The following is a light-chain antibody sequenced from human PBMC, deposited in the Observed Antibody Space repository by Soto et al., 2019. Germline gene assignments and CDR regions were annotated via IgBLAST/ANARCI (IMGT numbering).Light chain of an antibody. Sequence: EIVMTQSPATLYVSPGERATLSCRASQSVSSNLAWYQQKPCQAPRLLIYGASTRATGIPARFSGSGSGTEFTLTISSLQSEDFAVYYCQQYNNWLPYTFGQGTKLEIK. CDR2: GAS. CDR1: QSVSSN. J-gene: IGKJ2*01. CDR3: QQYNNWLPYT. V-gene: IGKV3-15*01.